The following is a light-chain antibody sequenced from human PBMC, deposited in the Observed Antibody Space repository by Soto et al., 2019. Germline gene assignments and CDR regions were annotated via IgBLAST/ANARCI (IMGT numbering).Light chain of an antibody. CDR3: QQSFSTPLIT. CDR2: AAS. J-gene: IGKJ5*01. CDR1: QSINSY. Sequence: DIQMTQSPSSLSASIGDGVTITCRASQSINSYLNWYQQKPGKAPKLLISAASNLQSGVPSRFSGSGSGTDFTLTISSLQPEDFATYYCQQSFSTPLITFGQGTRLEIK. V-gene: IGKV1-39*01.